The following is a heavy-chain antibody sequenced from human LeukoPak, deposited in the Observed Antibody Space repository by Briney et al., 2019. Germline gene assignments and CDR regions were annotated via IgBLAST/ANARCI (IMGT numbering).Heavy chain of an antibody. J-gene: IGHJ4*02. V-gene: IGHV3-15*01. D-gene: IGHD1-1*01. CDR1: GFTFSNAW. CDR3: TTGSRTSSY. CDR2: IKSKTGGGTT. Sequence: PGGSLRLSCAASGFTFSNAWMSWVRQAPGKGLEWVGRIKSKTGGGTTDYAAPVKGRFTISRDDSKNTLYLQMNSLKTEDTAVYYCTTGSRTSSYWGQGTLVTVSS.